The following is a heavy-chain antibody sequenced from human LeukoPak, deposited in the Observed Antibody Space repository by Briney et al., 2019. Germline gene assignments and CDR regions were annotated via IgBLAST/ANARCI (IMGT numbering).Heavy chain of an antibody. D-gene: IGHD4-17*01. Sequence: PSETLSLTCAVYGGSFSGYYWSWIRQPPGKGLEWIGEINHSGSTNYNPSLKSRVTMSVDTSKNQFSLKLSSVTAADTAVYYCARGHSYGDCDYWGQGTLVTVSS. CDR1: GGSFSGYY. J-gene: IGHJ4*02. CDR3: ARGHSYGDCDY. V-gene: IGHV4-34*01. CDR2: INHSGST.